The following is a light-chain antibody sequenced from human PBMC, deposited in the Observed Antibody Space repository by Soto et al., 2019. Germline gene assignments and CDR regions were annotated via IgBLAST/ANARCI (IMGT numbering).Light chain of an antibody. V-gene: IGLV2-14*01. CDR2: DVS. CDR1: SSDIGGYDY. Sequence: QSALTQPASVSGSPGQSITISCTGTSSDIGGYDYVSWYQQYPGKAPKLMIYDVSNRPSGVSDRFSGSKSANTASPTISGLQAEDEADYYCNSYTTSSSLYVFGTGTKLTVL. J-gene: IGLJ1*01. CDR3: NSYTTSSSLYV.